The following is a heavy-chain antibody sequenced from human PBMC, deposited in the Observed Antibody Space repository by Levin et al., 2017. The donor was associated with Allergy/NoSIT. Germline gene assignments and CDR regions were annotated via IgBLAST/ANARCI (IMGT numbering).Heavy chain of an antibody. CDR3: ASGLFVHLVGGY. CDR2: IYSGGST. J-gene: IGHJ4*02. CDR1: GFTVSSHY. Sequence: GESLKISCAASGFTVSSHYMSWVRQAPGKGLEWVSVIYSGGSTYYADSVKGRFTISRDNSKNTLYLQMNSLRAEDTAVYYCASGLFVHLVGGYWGQGTLVTVSS. V-gene: IGHV3-66*01. D-gene: IGHD2-21*01.